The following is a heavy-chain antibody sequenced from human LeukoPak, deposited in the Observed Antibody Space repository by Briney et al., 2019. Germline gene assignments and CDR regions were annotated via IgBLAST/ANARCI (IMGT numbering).Heavy chain of an antibody. D-gene: IGHD3-3*01. CDR1: GFTFSSYS. CDR2: ISSSSSTI. J-gene: IGHJ6*03. V-gene: IGHV3-48*01. CDR3: ARAPRITIFGVVISPQGPHMDV. Sequence: PGGSLRLSCAASGFTFSSYSMNWVRQAPGKGLEWVSYISSSSSTIYYADSVKGRFTISRDNAKNSLYLQMNSLRAEDTAVYYCARAPRITIFGVVISPQGPHMDVWGKGTTVTVSS.